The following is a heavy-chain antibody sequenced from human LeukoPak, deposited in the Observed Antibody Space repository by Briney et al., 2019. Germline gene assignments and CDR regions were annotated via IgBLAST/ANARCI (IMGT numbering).Heavy chain of an antibody. CDR3: ARPELGYCSGGSCLGV. Sequence: PSETLSLTCTVSGGSISSSSYYWGWIRQPPGKGLEWIGSLNYSGSTYYNPSLKRRVTIPVDTSKNLFSLELSSVPAADTAVYYCARPELGYCSGGSCLGVWAQGTLVSVSS. CDR1: GGSISSSSYY. D-gene: IGHD2-15*01. CDR2: LNYSGST. V-gene: IGHV4-39*01. J-gene: IGHJ4*02.